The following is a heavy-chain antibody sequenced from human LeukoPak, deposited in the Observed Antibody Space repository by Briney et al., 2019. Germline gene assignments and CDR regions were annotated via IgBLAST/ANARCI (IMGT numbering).Heavy chain of an antibody. CDR1: GGTFSSYA. V-gene: IGHV1-69*04. Sequence: GASVKVSCKASGGTFSSYAISWVRQAPGQGLEWMGRIIPILGIANYAQKFQGRVTITADKSTSTAYMELSSLRSEDTAVYYCARELTIFGVVPYGMDVWGQGTTVTVSS. CDR2: IIPILGIA. D-gene: IGHD3-3*01. CDR3: ARELTIFGVVPYGMDV. J-gene: IGHJ6*02.